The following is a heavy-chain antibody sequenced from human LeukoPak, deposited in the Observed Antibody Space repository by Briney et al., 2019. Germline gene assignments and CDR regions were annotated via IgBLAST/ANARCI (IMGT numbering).Heavy chain of an antibody. CDR1: GGSISSHY. CDR3: ATIKGGNIFGFFDF. CDR2: VLDNVRT. Sequence: SETLSLTCTVSGGSISSHYWSWVRQPPGKGLEWIGYVLDNVRTKDNPSLNSRFTLSADTSKNQFSLRLTSVTAADTAVYYCATIKGGNIFGFFDFWGQGILVTVSS. D-gene: IGHD5-18*01. J-gene: IGHJ4*02. V-gene: IGHV4-59*11.